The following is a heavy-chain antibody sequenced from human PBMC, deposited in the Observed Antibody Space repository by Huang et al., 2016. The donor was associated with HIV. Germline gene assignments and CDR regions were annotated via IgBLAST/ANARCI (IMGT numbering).Heavy chain of an antibody. Sequence: EVQLVESGGGLVQPGGSLRLSCAASGFSISSYWMHWVRQAPGKGLGWVSRINSDGVSTSSADSVKGRFTISRDNAKNTLYLQMNSLRAEDTAVYYCARDPRIQSWLNFFDYWGQGTLVSVSS. CDR1: GFSISSYW. D-gene: IGHD3-22*01. V-gene: IGHV3-74*01. J-gene: IGHJ4*02. CDR3: ARDPRIQSWLNFFDY. CDR2: INSDGVST.